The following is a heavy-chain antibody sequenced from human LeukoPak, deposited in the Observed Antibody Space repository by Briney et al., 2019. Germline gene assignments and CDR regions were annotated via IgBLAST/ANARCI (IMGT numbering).Heavy chain of an antibody. V-gene: IGHV3-9*03. Sequence: PGGSLRLSCAASGFTFDDYAMHWVRQAPGKGLEWVSGISWNSGSIGYADSVKGRFTISRDNAKNSLYLQMNSLRAEDMALYYCAKDIGAVGAFDIWGQGTMVTVSS. CDR1: GFTFDDYA. CDR3: AKDIGAVGAFDI. CDR2: ISWNSGSI. D-gene: IGHD2-15*01. J-gene: IGHJ3*02.